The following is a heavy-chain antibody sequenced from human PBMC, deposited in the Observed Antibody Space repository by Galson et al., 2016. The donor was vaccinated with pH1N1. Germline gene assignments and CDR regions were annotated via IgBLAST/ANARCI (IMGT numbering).Heavy chain of an antibody. J-gene: IGHJ4*02. CDR3: ARLWYGEYIDY. CDR2: IYYSGIT. CDR1: GGSISNSNYY. Sequence: TLSLTCTASGGSISNSNYYWGWIRQPPGKGLQWIANIYYSGITYYDASLKSRVTISVDTSKNQFSLKLNSVIAADTAVYYCARLWYGEYIDYWGQGTRVTVSS. V-gene: IGHV4-39*01. D-gene: IGHD3-10*01.